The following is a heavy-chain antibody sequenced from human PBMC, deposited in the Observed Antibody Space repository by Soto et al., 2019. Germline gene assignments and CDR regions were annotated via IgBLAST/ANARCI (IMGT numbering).Heavy chain of an antibody. CDR1: GFTFSSYG. J-gene: IGHJ6*02. Sequence: QVQLVESGGGVVQPGRSLRLSCAASGFTFSSYGMHWVRQAPGKGLEWVAVISYDGSNKYYADSVKGRFTISRDNSKNTLYLQMNSLRAEDTAVYYCAKGAVVVAASSWGMDVWGPGTTVTVSS. V-gene: IGHV3-30*18. CDR3: AKGAVVVAASSWGMDV. D-gene: IGHD2-15*01. CDR2: ISYDGSNK.